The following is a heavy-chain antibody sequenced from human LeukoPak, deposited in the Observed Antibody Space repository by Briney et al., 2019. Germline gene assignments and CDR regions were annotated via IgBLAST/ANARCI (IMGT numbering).Heavy chain of an antibody. CDR2: IKTDGSDT. CDR1: GFTFSNYW. V-gene: IGHV3-74*01. D-gene: IGHD4-11*01. CDR3: AKDNSPGWFGP. J-gene: IGHJ5*02. Sequence: GGSLRLSCATSGFTFSNYWMHWVRQAPGKGLVGVSRIKTDGSDTSYADSVKGRFAISRDNAKNTLYLQMNSLRAEDTAIYYCAKDNSPGWFGPWGQGTLVTVSS.